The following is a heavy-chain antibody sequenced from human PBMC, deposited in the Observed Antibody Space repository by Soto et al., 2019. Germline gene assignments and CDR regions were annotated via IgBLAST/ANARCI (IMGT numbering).Heavy chain of an antibody. Sequence: SLRLSCAASGFTFSSYGMHWVRQAPGKGLEWVAVISYDGSNKYYADSVKGRFTISRDNSKNTLYLQMNSLRAEDTAVYYCGGYYDSSGYYFDAFDIWGQGTMVTVSS. CDR3: GGYYDSSGYYFDAFDI. D-gene: IGHD3-22*01. CDR1: GFTFSSYG. CDR2: ISYDGSNK. V-gene: IGHV3-30*03. J-gene: IGHJ3*02.